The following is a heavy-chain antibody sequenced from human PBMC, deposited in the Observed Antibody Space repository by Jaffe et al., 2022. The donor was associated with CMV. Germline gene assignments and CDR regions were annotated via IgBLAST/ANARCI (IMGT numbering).Heavy chain of an antibody. CDR1: GFTFSSYW. CDR3: ARGEQWLAPEYFDY. CDR2: INSDGSST. V-gene: IGHV3-74*01. D-gene: IGHD6-19*01. J-gene: IGHJ4*02. Sequence: EVQLVESGGGLVQPGGSLRLSCAASGFTFSSYWMHWVRQAPGKGLVWVSRINSDGSSTSYADSVKGRFTISRDNAKNTLYLQMNSLRAEDTAVYYCARGEQWLAPEYFDYWGQGTLVTVSS.